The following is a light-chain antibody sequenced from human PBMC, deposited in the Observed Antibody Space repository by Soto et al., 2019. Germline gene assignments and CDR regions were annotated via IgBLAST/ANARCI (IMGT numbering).Light chain of an antibody. CDR2: DSS. CDR3: QQRSNWPT. CDR1: PSVSSY. V-gene: IGKV3-11*01. J-gene: IGKJ1*01. Sequence: EIVLTQSPATLSLSPGERATLSCRASPSVSSYLAWYQQKPCQAPRLLIYDSSNRATGIPARFSGSGSGTDFTLTSSSLEPEDFAVYYCQQRSNWPTFGQGTKVEIK.